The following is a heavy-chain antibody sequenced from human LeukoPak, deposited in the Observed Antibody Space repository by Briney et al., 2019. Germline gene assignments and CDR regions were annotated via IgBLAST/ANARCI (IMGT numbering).Heavy chain of an antibody. Sequence: GSSVKVSCKASGGTFSSYAISWVRQAPGQGLEWMGRIIPILGIANYAQKFQGRVTITADKSTSTAYMELSSLRSEDTAVYYCARDHSGSYLQGLDYWGQGTLVTVSS. CDR3: ARDHSGSYLQGLDY. J-gene: IGHJ4*02. CDR1: GGTFSSYA. CDR2: IIPILGIA. D-gene: IGHD1-26*01. V-gene: IGHV1-69*04.